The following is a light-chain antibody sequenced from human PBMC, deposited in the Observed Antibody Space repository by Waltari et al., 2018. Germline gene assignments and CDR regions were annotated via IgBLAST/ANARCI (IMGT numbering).Light chain of an antibody. CDR3: QQYYSTPPT. J-gene: IGKJ1*01. Sequence: DIVMRKSRDSLAVSLGERATINCTSSQSVLFSSNNKNYLAWYQQKPGHPPKLLIYWASTRESGVPDRYSGSGSGTDFTLTISSLQAEDVAVYYLQQYYSTPPTFGQGTKVEIK. CDR1: QSVLFSSNNKNY. CDR2: WAS. V-gene: IGKV4-1*01.